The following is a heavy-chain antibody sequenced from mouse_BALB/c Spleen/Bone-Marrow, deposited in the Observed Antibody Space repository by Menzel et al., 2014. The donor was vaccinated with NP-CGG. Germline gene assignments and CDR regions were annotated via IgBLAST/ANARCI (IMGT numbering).Heavy chain of an antibody. V-gene: IGHV3-1*02. CDR2: IHYGGNT. CDR3: TRGDYGSYGAMDC. CDR1: GYSITSGYS. D-gene: IGHD2-1*01. Sequence: EVKLVESGPALVKPSQSLSLTCTVTGYSITSGYSWHWIRQFPGNKLEWMGYIHYGGNTNYNPSLKSRISIIRDTSKSQFFLQLISVTTEDTATYYCTRGDYGSYGAMDCWGQGTSVTVSS. J-gene: IGHJ4*01.